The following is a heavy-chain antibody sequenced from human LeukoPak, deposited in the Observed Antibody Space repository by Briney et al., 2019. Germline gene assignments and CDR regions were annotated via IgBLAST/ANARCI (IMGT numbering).Heavy chain of an antibody. V-gene: IGHV1-18*01. CDR2: ISAYNGNT. CDR1: GYTFTNYA. D-gene: IGHD2-2*02. Sequence: ASVKVSCKASGYTFTNYAISWVRQAPGQGLEWMGGISAYNGNTNYAQNFQGRVTMTTDTSTSTAYMELRSLRSDDTAVYYCARGTYCSSTSCNRGPFDIWGQGTLVTVSS. J-gene: IGHJ3*02. CDR3: ARGTYCSSTSCNRGPFDI.